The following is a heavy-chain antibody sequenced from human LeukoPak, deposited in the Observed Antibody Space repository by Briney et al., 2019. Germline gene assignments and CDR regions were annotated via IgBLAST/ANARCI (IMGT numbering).Heavy chain of an antibody. CDR3: ARGGFGFLAPGYMDV. D-gene: IGHD3-3*01. CDR2: IYHSGST. V-gene: IGHV4-30-2*01. J-gene: IGHJ6*03. Sequence: SQTLSLTCTVSGGSISSGGYYWSWIRQPPGKGLEWIGYIYHSGSTYYNPSLKSRVTISVDRSKNQFSLKLSSVTAADTAVYYCARGGFGFLAPGYMDVWGKGTTVTVSS. CDR1: GGSISSGGYY.